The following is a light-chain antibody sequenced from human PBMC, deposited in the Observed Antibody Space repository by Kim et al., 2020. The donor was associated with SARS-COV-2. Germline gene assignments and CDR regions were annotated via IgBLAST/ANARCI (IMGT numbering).Light chain of an antibody. Sequence: ASVGDRVTITCQATQDISTFVNWYQQKPGQPPRLLIYDGSNLETGVPSRFSGSGSGTEFTFTISSLQPEDLATYYCQQFDNLPRTFGGGTKVDIK. CDR2: DGS. CDR3: QQFDNLPRT. J-gene: IGKJ4*01. CDR1: QDISTF. V-gene: IGKV1-33*01.